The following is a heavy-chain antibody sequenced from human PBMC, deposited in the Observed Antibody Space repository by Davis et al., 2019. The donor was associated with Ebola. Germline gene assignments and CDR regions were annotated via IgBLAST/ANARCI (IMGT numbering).Heavy chain of an antibody. J-gene: IGHJ4*02. D-gene: IGHD2-15*01. Sequence: GGSLRLSCPASGFTSSSYATSWVRQAPGKGLEWVSAIRGSGGSTYYAHSVKGRFTISRDNSKNTLYLQMNSLRAEDTAVYYCARRGHIVVVVAAVDYWGQGTLVTVSS. CDR1: GFTSSSYA. CDR2: IRGSGGST. CDR3: ARRGHIVVVVAAVDY. V-gene: IGHV3-23*01.